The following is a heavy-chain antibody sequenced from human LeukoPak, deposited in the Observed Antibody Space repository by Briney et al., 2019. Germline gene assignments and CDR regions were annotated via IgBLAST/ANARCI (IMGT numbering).Heavy chain of an antibody. Sequence: GGSLRLSCAASGFTFSSYWMSWVRQAPGKGLEWVANIKQDGSEKYYVDSVKGRFTISRDNAKNSLYLQMNSLRAEDTAVYYCARDVGIVVARWDYYYYGMDVWGQGTTVTVSS. CDR1: GFTFSSYW. D-gene: IGHD2-15*01. V-gene: IGHV3-7*01. CDR2: IKQDGSEK. CDR3: ARDVGIVVARWDYYYYGMDV. J-gene: IGHJ6*02.